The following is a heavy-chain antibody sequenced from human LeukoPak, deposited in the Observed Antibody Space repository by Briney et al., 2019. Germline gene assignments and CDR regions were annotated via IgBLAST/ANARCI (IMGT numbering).Heavy chain of an antibody. V-gene: IGHV3-30-3*02. CDR1: GFTFSSYA. J-gene: IGHJ4*02. D-gene: IGHD3-3*01. CDR3: AKTYDFWSGYPGDY. CDR2: ISYDGSNK. Sequence: GGSLRLSCAASGFTFSSYAMHWVRQAPGKGLEWVAVISYDGSNKYYADSVKGRFTISRDNSKNTLYLQMNSLRAEDTAVYYCAKTYDFWSGYPGDYWGQGTLVTVSS.